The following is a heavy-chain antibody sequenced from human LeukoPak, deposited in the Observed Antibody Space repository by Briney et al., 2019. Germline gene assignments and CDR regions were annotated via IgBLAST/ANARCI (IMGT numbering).Heavy chain of an antibody. V-gene: IGHV3-11*06. CDR1: GFTFSDYY. J-gene: IGHJ4*02. CDR3: ARVRYSSSWAWEFDY. Sequence: PGGSLRLSCAASGFTFSDYYMSWIRRAPGKGLEWVSYISSSSSYTNYADSVKGRFTISRDNAKNSLYLQMNSLRAEDTAVYYCARVRYSSSWAWEFDYWGQGTLVTVSS. CDR2: ISSSSSYT. D-gene: IGHD6-13*01.